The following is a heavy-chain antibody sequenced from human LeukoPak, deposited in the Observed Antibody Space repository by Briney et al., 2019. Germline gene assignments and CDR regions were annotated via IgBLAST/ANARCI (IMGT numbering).Heavy chain of an antibody. J-gene: IGHJ4*02. D-gene: IGHD5-12*01. Sequence: GGSLRLSCAASGFTFDDYGMSWVRQAPGKGLEWVSGINWNGGSTGYADSVKGRFTISRDNAKNSLYLQMNSLRAEDTALYYCARAPQLDIVATWYFDYRGQGTLVTVSS. CDR1: GFTFDDYG. CDR2: INWNGGST. CDR3: ARAPQLDIVATWYFDY. V-gene: IGHV3-20*04.